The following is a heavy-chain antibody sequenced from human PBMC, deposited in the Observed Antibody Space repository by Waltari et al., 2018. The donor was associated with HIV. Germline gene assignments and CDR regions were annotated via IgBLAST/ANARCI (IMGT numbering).Heavy chain of an antibody. CDR3: AREKLTPKFFDAFDM. CDR2: ISGCSTST. Sequence: EVQLVESGGGFVQPGGSLRLSCVTSGFICSNYSMNWVRQAPGKGLDSSSYISGCSTSTYYADSVNGRFVISRDNAKNSLHLQMSSLKYEDSAVYFCAREKLTPKFFDAFDMWGQGTEVTVSS. J-gene: IGHJ3*02. V-gene: IGHV3-48*02. CDR1: GFICSNYS.